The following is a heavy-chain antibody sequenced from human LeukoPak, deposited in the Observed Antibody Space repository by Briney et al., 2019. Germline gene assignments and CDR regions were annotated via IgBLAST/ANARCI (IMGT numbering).Heavy chain of an antibody. Sequence: SQTLSLTCAISGDRVSSNSAAWNWIRQSPSRGLEWLGRTYYRSKWYNDYAVPVKSRITINPDTSKNQFSLQLNSVTPEDTAVYYCARNYGSGSSAYYYGMDVWGKGTTVTVSS. CDR1: GDRVSSNSAA. J-gene: IGHJ6*04. CDR2: TYYRSKWYN. D-gene: IGHD3-10*01. V-gene: IGHV6-1*01. CDR3: ARNYGSGSSAYYYGMDV.